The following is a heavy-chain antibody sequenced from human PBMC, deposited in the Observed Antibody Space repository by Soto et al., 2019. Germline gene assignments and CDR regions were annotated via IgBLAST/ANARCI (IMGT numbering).Heavy chain of an antibody. V-gene: IGHV3-48*02. J-gene: IGHJ5*02. CDR3: ARDPRDLSGVAVSRFDP. D-gene: IGHD2-8*01. CDR1: GFTFSSYS. CDR2: ISSSSSTI. Sequence: EVQLVESGGGLVQPGGSLRLSCAASGFTFSSYSMNWVRQAPGKGLEWVSYISSSSSTIYYADSVKGRSTISRDNAKNSLYRQMNSRRDEDTAVYYCARDPRDLSGVAVSRFDPWGQGTLVTVSS.